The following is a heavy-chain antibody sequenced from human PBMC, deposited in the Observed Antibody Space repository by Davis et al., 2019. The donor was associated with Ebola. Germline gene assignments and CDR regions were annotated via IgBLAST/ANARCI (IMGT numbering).Heavy chain of an antibody. CDR2: ISYDGSNK. V-gene: IGHV3-30*18. CDR1: GFTFSSYG. CDR3: AKDFWGGYYNTFDY. J-gene: IGHJ4*02. Sequence: GESLKISCAASGFTFSSYGMHWVRQAPGKGLEWVAVISYDGSNKYYADSVKGRFTISRDNSKNTLYLQMNSLRAEDTAVYYCAKDFWGGYYNTFDYWGQGALVTVSS. D-gene: IGHD3-3*01.